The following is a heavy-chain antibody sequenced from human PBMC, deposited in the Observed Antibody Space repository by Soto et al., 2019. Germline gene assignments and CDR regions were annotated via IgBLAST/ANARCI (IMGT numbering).Heavy chain of an antibody. Sequence: QVQLQQWGAGLLKPSETLSLTCAVYGGFVSSGSYYWSWIRQPPGKGLEWMGAMSHSGGTHFNPSLMSGVTISVDTSKKKFALKMSSLTAADTALYYCARVERGTATTVVYDFDIWGPGTTVTVSS. D-gene: IGHD1-1*01. V-gene: IGHV4-34*01. CDR3: ARVERGTATTVVYDFDI. CDR1: GGFVSSGSYY. CDR2: MSHSGGT. J-gene: IGHJ3*02.